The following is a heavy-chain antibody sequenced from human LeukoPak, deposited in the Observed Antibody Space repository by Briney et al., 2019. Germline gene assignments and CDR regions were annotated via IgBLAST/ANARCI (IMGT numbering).Heavy chain of an antibody. CDR1: GGTFSSYA. Sequence: SLKVSCKASGGTFSSYAISWVRQAPGQGLEWMGRIIPILGIANYAQKFQGRVTITADKSTSTAYMELSSLRSEDTAVYYCARVDTAMVIDYWGQGTLVTVSS. CDR2: IIPILGIA. J-gene: IGHJ4*02. D-gene: IGHD5-18*01. CDR3: ARVDTAMVIDY. V-gene: IGHV1-69*04.